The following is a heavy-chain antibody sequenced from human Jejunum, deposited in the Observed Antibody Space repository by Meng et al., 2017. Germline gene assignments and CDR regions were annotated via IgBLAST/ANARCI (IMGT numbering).Heavy chain of an antibody. CDR3: ATLVGYHTDS. Sequence: EVQLVESGGDLVKPGGSLRIDCAVSGFIFNESWMSWVRQAPGKGLEWVGRIKSRSYGGTTDYAAPVKGRFIISRDDSTNTVYLQMNSLKTEDTAVYYCATLVGYHTDSWGQETLVTVSS. D-gene: IGHD1-26*01. J-gene: IGHJ4*02. V-gene: IGHV3-15*01. CDR2: IKSRSYGGTT. CDR1: GFIFNESW.